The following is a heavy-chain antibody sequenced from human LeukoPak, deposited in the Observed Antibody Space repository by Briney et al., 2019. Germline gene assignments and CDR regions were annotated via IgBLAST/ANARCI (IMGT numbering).Heavy chain of an antibody. CDR2: INPNSGGT. CDR1: GYTFTGYY. Sequence: ASVKVSCKASGYTFTGYYMHWVRQAPGQGLEWMGRINPNSGGTNYAQKFQGRVTMTRDTSISTAYMELSSLRSEDTAVYYCARGTLQTTYYDFWSGHHNWFDPWGQGTLVTVSS. J-gene: IGHJ5*02. CDR3: ARGTLQTTYYDFWSGHHNWFDP. V-gene: IGHV1-2*06. D-gene: IGHD3-3*01.